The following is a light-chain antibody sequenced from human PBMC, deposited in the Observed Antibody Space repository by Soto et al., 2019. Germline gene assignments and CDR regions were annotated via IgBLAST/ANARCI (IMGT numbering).Light chain of an antibody. Sequence: EIVLTQSPGTLSLSPGERATLSCRASQSVSSSYLACYQQKLGQAPRLLIYGASSRATGIPDRFSGSGSGTDFTLTISRLEPEDFAVYYCQQYGSSPLLTFVGGTKVEIK. V-gene: IGKV3-20*01. CDR3: QQYGSSPLLT. CDR2: GAS. CDR1: QSVSSSY. J-gene: IGKJ4*01.